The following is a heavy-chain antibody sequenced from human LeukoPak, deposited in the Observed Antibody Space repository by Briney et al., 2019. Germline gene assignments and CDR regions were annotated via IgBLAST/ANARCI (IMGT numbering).Heavy chain of an antibody. CDR2: IKSDGGLT. J-gene: IGHJ4*02. Sequence: GGSLRLSCAASGFTFSDYWMHWVRQAPGKGLVWVSRIKSDGGLTNYADSVKGRCTISRDNAKNSLYLQMNSLRAEDTAVYYCARGEYYYDSSGYYHFDYWGQGTLVTVSS. CDR1: GFTFSDYW. D-gene: IGHD3-22*01. CDR3: ARGEYYYDSSGYYHFDY. V-gene: IGHV3-74*01.